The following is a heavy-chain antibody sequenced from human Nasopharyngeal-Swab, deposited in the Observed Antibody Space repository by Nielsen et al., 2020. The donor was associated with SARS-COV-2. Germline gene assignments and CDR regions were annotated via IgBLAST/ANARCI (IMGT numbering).Heavy chain of an antibody. CDR1: GFPFSSYG. Sequence: SSAASGFPFSSYGMHWVRPAPRKGLEWVAVISNDGSNKYYADSVKGRFTISRDNSKNTLYLQMNSLRAEDTAVYYRAKDWGYKSDYYYYMDVWGKGTTVTVSS. CDR2: ISNDGSNK. J-gene: IGHJ6*03. CDR3: AKDWGYKSDYYYYMDV. D-gene: IGHD5-18*01. V-gene: IGHV3-30*18.